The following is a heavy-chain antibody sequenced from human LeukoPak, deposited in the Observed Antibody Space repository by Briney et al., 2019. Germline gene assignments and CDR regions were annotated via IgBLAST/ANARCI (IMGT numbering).Heavy chain of an antibody. CDR1: GFTFSSFA. CDR3: AKEYGGNSRWYDY. Sequence: GGSLRLSCAASGFTFSSFAINWVRQAPGKGLEWVSVITGSGSGADYADSVKGRFTISRDNSKNTLYLQMNSLRAEDTAVYYCAKEYGGNSRWYDYWGQGTLVTVSS. V-gene: IGHV3-23*01. D-gene: IGHD4-23*01. J-gene: IGHJ4*02. CDR2: ITGSGSGA.